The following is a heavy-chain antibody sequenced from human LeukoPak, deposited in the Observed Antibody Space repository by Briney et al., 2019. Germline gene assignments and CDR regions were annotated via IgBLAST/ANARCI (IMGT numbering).Heavy chain of an antibody. CDR1: VFNLSYYW. D-gene: IGHD1/OR15-1a*01. V-gene: IGHV3-74*03. J-gene: IGHJ4*02. Sequence: LAGGSLRLSCGASVFNLSYYWMYWGRQAPGKGLVCLSRINSDGSSTTYADSVKGRFTISRDNAKNTLYLQMNSLRAEDTAVYYCARGNSGFDYWGQGALVTVSS. CDR2: INSDGSST. CDR3: ARGNSGFDY.